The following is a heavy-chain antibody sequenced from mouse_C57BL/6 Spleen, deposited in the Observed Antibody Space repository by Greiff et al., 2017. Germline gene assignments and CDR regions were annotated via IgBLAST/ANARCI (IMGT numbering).Heavy chain of an antibody. CDR3: ARELRGGPYFDY. J-gene: IGHJ2*01. Sequence: VHVKQSGPELVKPGASVKMSCKASGYTFTDYNMHWVKQSHGKSLEWIGYINPNNGGTSYNQKFKGKATLTVNKSSSTAYMELHSLTSEDSEVYACARELRGGPYFDYWGQGTTLTVSS. CDR2: INPNNGGT. D-gene: IGHD2-4*01. V-gene: IGHV1-22*01. CDR1: GYTFTDYN.